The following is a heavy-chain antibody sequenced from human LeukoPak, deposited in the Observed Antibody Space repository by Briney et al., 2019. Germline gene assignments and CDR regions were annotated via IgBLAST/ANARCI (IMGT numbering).Heavy chain of an antibody. CDR1: GFTFSSYW. V-gene: IGHV3-74*01. D-gene: IGHD4-17*01. Sequence: GGTLRLSCAASGFTFSSYWMHWVRQAPGKGLVGVSRIDTDGSINYAASVKGRFTISRDNAKNTLYLQMNSLRAEDTAVYYCARQGWTVTTFFDYWGQGTLVTVSS. J-gene: IGHJ4*02. CDR3: ARQGWTVTTFFDY. CDR2: IDTDGSI.